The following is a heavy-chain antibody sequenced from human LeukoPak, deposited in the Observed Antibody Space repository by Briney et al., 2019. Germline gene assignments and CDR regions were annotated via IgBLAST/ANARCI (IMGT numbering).Heavy chain of an antibody. V-gene: IGHV4-4*02. CDR2: IFHGGST. Sequence: SETLSLTCSVSGGAISSSNWWSWVRQAPGKGLEGIGEIFHGGSTNYNPSLKSRVTISVDTSKNQFSLKLSSVTAADTAVYYCARSYYYDSSGPTMGYWGQGTLVTVSS. CDR3: ARSYYYDSSGPTMGY. J-gene: IGHJ4*02. CDR1: GGAISSSNW. D-gene: IGHD3-22*01.